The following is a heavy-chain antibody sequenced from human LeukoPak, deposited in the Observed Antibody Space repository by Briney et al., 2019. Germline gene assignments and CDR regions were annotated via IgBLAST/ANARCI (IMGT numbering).Heavy chain of an antibody. CDR2: INYSGTT. V-gene: IGHV4-59*08. CDR3: ARHRGGSSWLNWFDP. Sequence: SETLSLTCTVSGGSISGYYWTWIRQPPGKGLEWIGYINYSGTTNYNPSLKSRVTISVDTSKNQFSLKLSPVTAADTAVYYCARHRGGSSWLNWFDPWGQGTLVTVSS. D-gene: IGHD6-13*01. J-gene: IGHJ5*02. CDR1: GGSISGYY.